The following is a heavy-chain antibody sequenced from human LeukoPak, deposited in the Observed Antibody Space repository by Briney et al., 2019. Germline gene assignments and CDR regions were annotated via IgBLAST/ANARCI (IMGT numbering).Heavy chain of an antibody. CDR1: GGSLSSSSYY. V-gene: IGHV4-39*07. D-gene: IGHD4-17*01. CDR3: ARPRYGWFDR. CDR2: INHSGST. Sequence: AETLSLTCTVSGGSLSSSSYYWGWIWQPPGTGLEWIGEINHSGSTNYNPSLKSRVTISVDTSKNQFSLKLSSVTAADTAVYYCARPRYGWFDRWGQGTLVTVSS. J-gene: IGHJ5*02.